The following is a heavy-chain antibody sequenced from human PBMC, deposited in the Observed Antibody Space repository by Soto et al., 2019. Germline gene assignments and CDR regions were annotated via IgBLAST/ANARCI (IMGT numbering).Heavy chain of an antibody. CDR2: IYPGDSDT. D-gene: IGHD6-13*01. CDR1: GYSFNTYW. J-gene: IGHJ4*02. V-gene: IGHV5-51*01. Sequence: PGESLKISCKGSGYSFNTYWIGWVRQMPGKGLEWMGIIYPGDSDTRYSPSFQGQVTISADKSISTAYLQWNSLKASDTAMYYCARRIAAVEYFDYWAQGTLVTVSS. CDR3: ARRIAAVEYFDY.